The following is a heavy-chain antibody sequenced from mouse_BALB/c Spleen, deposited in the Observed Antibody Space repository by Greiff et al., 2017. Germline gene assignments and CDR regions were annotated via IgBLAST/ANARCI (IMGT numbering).Heavy chain of an antibody. CDR2: IYPGSGNT. CDR3: ARNGALKVSGHYFDY. V-gene: IGHV1-63*01. CDR1: GYAFTNYW. Sequence: QVQLQQSGAELVRPGTSVKISCKASGYAFTNYWLGWVKQRPGHGLEWIGDIYPGSGNTYYNEKFKGKATLTADKSSSTAYMQLSSLTSEDSAVYFCARNGALKVSGHYFDYWGQGTTLTVSS. J-gene: IGHJ2*01. D-gene: IGHD3-2*02.